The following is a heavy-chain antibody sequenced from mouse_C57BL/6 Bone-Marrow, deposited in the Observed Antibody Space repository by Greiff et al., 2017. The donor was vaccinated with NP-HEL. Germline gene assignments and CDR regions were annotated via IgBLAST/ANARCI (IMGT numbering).Heavy chain of an antibody. V-gene: IGHV1-76*01. CDR3: ARLHYDYDVGYFDY. D-gene: IGHD2-4*01. Sequence: QVQLQQSGAELVRPGASVKLSCKASGYTFTDYYIHWVKQRPGQGLEWIATIYPGSGNTYYNEKFKGKATLTAEKSSSTAYMQLSSLTSEDSAVYYCARLHYDYDVGYFDYGGKGTTLTVSS. CDR2: IYPGSGNT. CDR1: GYTFTDYY. J-gene: IGHJ2*01.